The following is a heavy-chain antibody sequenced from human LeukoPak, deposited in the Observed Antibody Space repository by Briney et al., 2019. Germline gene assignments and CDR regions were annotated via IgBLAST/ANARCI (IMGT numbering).Heavy chain of an antibody. V-gene: IGHV4-59*01. Sequence: SETLSLTCTVSGGSISSYYWSWIRQPPGKGLEWIGYIYYSGGTNYNPSLKSRVTISVDTSKNQFSLKLSSVTAADTAVYYCARNLGYCSGGSCRGFDYWGQGTLVTVSS. CDR1: GGSISSYY. CDR3: ARNLGYCSGGSCRGFDY. J-gene: IGHJ4*02. CDR2: IYYSGGT. D-gene: IGHD2-15*01.